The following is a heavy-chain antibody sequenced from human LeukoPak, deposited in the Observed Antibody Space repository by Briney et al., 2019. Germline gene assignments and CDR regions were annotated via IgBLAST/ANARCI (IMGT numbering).Heavy chain of an antibody. D-gene: IGHD3-9*01. CDR1: GFIFSNYA. V-gene: IGHV3-30*18. CDR3: VKDYFASWN. J-gene: IGHJ4*02. CDR2: ISHDGGEK. Sequence: GGSLRLSCEASGFIFSNYAMHWVRQPPGKGLEWVAIISHDGGEKHFANSVKDRFTVSRDNFKSTLYLQMNSLGPEDTAVYYCVKDYFASWNWGQGTLVTVSS.